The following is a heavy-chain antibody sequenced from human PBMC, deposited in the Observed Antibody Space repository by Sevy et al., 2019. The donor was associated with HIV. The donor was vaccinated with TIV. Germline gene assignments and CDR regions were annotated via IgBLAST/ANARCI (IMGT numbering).Heavy chain of an antibody. CDR2: IYPGDSDT. D-gene: IGHD5-12*01. Sequence: GESLKISCKGSGYRFTNYWLGWVRQMPGKGLEWMGMIYPGDSDTRYSPSFQGQVSISADKSISTAYLQWTSLKASDTAMYYCARVIVATTYPIRVHESDIWRQGTMVTVSS. CDR3: ARVIVATTYPIRVHESDI. J-gene: IGHJ3*02. V-gene: IGHV5-51*01. CDR1: GYRFTNYW.